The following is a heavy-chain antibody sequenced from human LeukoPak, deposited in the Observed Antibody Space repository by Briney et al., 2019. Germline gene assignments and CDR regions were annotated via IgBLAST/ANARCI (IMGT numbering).Heavy chain of an antibody. V-gene: IGHV4-4*07. J-gene: IGHJ5*02. CDR1: GGSISSYY. D-gene: IGHD3-3*01. CDR2: IYTSGST. Sequence: SETLSLTCTVSGGSISSYYWSWIRQPAGKGLEWIGRIYTSGSTNYNPSLKSRVTMSVDTSKNQFSLKLSSVTAADTAVYYCAKDQPHYDFWSGWARPENWFDPWGQGTLVTVSS. CDR3: AKDQPHYDFWSGWARPENWFDP.